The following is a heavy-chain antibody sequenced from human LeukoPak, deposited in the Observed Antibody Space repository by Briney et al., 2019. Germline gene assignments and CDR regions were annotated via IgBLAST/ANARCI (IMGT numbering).Heavy chain of an antibody. CDR3: ARLPLCGGDCPVRVDP. Sequence: ASVKVSCKASGYTFTSYGISWVRQAPGQGLEWMGWISAYNGNTNYAQKLQGRVTMTTDTSTSTAYMELRSLRSDDTAVYYCARLPLCGGDCPVRVDPWGQGTLVTVSS. CDR1: GYTFTSYG. CDR2: ISAYNGNT. V-gene: IGHV1-18*01. J-gene: IGHJ5*02. D-gene: IGHD2-21*02.